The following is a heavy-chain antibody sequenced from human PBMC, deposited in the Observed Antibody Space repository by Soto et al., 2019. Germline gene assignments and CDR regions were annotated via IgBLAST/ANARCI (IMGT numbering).Heavy chain of an antibody. J-gene: IGHJ4*02. D-gene: IGHD3-22*01. V-gene: IGHV1-69*04. CDR2: IIPILGIA. CDR3: ARDHYYDSSAPYVYFDY. CDR1: GGTFSSYT. Sequence: GASVKVSCKASGGTFSSYTISWVRQAPGQGLEWMGRIIPILGIANYAQKFQGRVTITADKSTSTAYMELSSLRSEDTAVYYCARDHYYDSSAPYVYFDYWGQGTLVTVSS.